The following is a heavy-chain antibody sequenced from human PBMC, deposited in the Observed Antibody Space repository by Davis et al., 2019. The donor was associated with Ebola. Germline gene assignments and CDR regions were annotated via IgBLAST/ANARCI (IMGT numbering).Heavy chain of an antibody. Sequence: GESLKISCVASGFTLNNAWMSWVRQAPGKGLEWVSYISSSSSTIYYADSVKGRFTISRDNAKNSLYLQMNSLRAEDTAVYYCARDGGVNVVVPAARDYWGQGTLVTVSS. CDR3: ARDGGVNVVVPAARDY. CDR1: GFTLNNAW. V-gene: IGHV3-48*04. CDR2: ISSSSSTI. J-gene: IGHJ4*02. D-gene: IGHD2-2*01.